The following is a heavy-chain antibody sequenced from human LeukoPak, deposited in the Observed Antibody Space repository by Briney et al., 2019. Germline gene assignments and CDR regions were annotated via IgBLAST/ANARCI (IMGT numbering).Heavy chain of an antibody. V-gene: IGHV3-74*01. Sequence: GGSLRLSCAASGFTFRSYWMHWVRQAPGKGLVWVSRINSDGSSTNYADSVKGRFTISRDNVKNTLYLQMNSLRAEDTAVYYCARVFLHCSGGSCYAPLDSWGRGTLVTVSS. J-gene: IGHJ4*02. CDR2: INSDGSST. CDR3: ARVFLHCSGGSCYAPLDS. D-gene: IGHD2-15*01. CDR1: GFTFRSYW.